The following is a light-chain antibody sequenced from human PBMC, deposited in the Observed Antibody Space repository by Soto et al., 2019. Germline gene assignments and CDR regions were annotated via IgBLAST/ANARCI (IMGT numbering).Light chain of an antibody. V-gene: IGLV2-8*01. CDR1: SSDVGGYNY. J-gene: IGLJ1*01. CDR3: SSYADSSNV. CDR2: EVN. Sequence: QSALTQPPSASGSPGQSVAISCTGTSSDVGGYNYVSWYQQHPGKAPKLMIYEVNKRPSGVPDRFSGSKSGNTASLTVSGLQADDEADYYCSSYADSSNVFGTGTKLTVL.